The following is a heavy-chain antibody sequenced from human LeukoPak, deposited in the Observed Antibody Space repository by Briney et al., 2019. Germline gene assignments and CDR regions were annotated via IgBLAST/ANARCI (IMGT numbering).Heavy chain of an antibody. CDR3: ARLWIAVASKLISFDY. CDR2: ISAYNGNT. V-gene: IGHV1-18*04. Sequence: ASVKVSCKASGYTFTSYHLHWVRQAPGRGREWMGWISAYNGNTNYAQKLQGRVTMTTDTSTSTAYMQLRSLRSDDTAVYYCARLWIAVASKLISFDYWGQGTLVTVSS. J-gene: IGHJ4*02. D-gene: IGHD6-19*01. CDR1: GYTFTSYH.